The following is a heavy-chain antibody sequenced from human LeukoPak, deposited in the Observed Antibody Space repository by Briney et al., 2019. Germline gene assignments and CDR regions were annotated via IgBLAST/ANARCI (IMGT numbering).Heavy chain of an antibody. Sequence: PSETLSLTCTVSGGSISGSSYSWSWIRQPPGKGLEWIGYIYHSGSTYYNPSLKSRVTISVDRSKNQFSLKLSSVTAADTAVYYCARGAYGDGWYFDYWGQGTLVTVSS. CDR3: ARGAYGDGWYFDY. V-gene: IGHV4-30-2*01. CDR1: GGSISGSSYS. D-gene: IGHD4-17*01. J-gene: IGHJ4*02. CDR2: IYHSGST.